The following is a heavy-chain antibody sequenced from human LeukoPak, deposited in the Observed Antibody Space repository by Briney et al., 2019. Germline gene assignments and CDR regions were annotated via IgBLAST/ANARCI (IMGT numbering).Heavy chain of an antibody. CDR1: GYTFTSYG. Sequence: ASVRVSCKASGYTFTSYGISWVRQAPGQGLEWMGWISTYNGNTNYAQKLQGRVTMTTDTSTSTAYMELRSLRSDDMAVYYCARAPRPQSGYDWGWFDPWGQGTLVTVSS. CDR2: ISTYNGNT. D-gene: IGHD5-12*01. CDR3: ARAPRPQSGYDWGWFDP. V-gene: IGHV1-18*03. J-gene: IGHJ5*02.